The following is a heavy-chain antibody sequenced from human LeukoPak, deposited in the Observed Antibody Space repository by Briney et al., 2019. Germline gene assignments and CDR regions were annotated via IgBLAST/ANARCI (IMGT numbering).Heavy chain of an antibody. CDR1: GYTLTELS. D-gene: IGHD3-16*01. V-gene: IGHV1-24*01. CDR2: FDPEDGET. J-gene: IGHJ3*02. Sequence: AASVKVSCKVSGYTLTELSMHWVRQAPGKGLEWMGGFDPEDGETIYAQKFQGRVTMTEDTSTDTAYMELSSLRSEDTAVYYCATEFPFGGATAFDIWGQGTMVTVSS. CDR3: ATEFPFGGATAFDI.